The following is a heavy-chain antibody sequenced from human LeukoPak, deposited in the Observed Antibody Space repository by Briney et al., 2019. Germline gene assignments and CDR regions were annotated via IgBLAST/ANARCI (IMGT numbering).Heavy chain of an antibody. J-gene: IGHJ4*02. V-gene: IGHV3-21*01. CDR1: GFTFSSYS. D-gene: IGHD2-2*01. CDR3: ANHLACGSTSCPSFDD. CDR2: ISDRGSYI. Sequence: GGSLRLSRAASGFTFSSYSMNWVRLAPGKGLEWVASISDRGSYIYYADSVKGRFTISRDNAKNSLYLQMNSLRADDTAVYYCANHLACGSTSCPSFDDWGQGTLVTVSS.